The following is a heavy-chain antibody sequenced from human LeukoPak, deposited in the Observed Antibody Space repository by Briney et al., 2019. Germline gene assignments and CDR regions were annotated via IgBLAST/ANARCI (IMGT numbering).Heavy chain of an antibody. V-gene: IGHV7-4-1*02. CDR3: ARDRLRARNWFDP. D-gene: IGHD4-17*01. CDR2: INTNTGNP. CDR1: GYTFTSYA. J-gene: IGHJ5*02. Sequence: RGASVKVSCKASGYTFTSYAMNWVREAPGQGLEWMGWINTNTGNPAYAQGFTGRFVFSLDTSVSTAYLQISSLKAEDTAVYYCARDRLRARNWFDPWGQGTLVTVSS.